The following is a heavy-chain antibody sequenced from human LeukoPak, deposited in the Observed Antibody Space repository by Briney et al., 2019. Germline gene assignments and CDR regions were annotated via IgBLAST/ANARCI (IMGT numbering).Heavy chain of an antibody. J-gene: IGHJ6*03. Sequence: SETLSLTCTVSAGPISSYYWSWIRQPAGKGREWIGRIYTSGSTNYNPSLKSRVTMSVDTSKNQFSLKLSSVTAADTAVYYCARGDRGEGKKGKYGITGTAWDPYYMDVWGKGTTVTVSS. CDR3: ARGDRGEGKKGKYGITGTAWDPYYMDV. V-gene: IGHV4-4*07. D-gene: IGHD1-20*01. CDR2: IYTSGST. CDR1: AGPISSYY.